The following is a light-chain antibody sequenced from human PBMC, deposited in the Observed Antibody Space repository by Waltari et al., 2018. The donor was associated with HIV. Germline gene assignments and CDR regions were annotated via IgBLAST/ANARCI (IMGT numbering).Light chain of an antibody. CDR2: GAS. V-gene: IGKV3-20*01. Sequence: EIVLTQSPGTLSLSPGERATLSCRASQSVSSSYLAWYQQKPGQAPRLLLYGASSRATGIPARFSVSGSGTDFTLTISRLEPQDFAVYYCQQYGSSPSTFGQGTKVEIK. CDR3: QQYGSSPST. CDR1: QSVSSSY. J-gene: IGKJ1*01.